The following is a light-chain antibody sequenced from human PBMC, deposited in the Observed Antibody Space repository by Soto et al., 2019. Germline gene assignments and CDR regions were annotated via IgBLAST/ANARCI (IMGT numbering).Light chain of an antibody. Sequence: DIQTTRSPPSLNASVGARVTINCRASQSISRYLNWYPQTPGTAPKLLIYAASSLQSGVPSRFSGSGSGTDFALPISSLQPEDFATYYCQQSYSTSSTVGQGTRLEIK. CDR1: QSISRY. J-gene: IGKJ5*01. CDR2: AAS. CDR3: QQSYSTSST. V-gene: IGKV1-39*01.